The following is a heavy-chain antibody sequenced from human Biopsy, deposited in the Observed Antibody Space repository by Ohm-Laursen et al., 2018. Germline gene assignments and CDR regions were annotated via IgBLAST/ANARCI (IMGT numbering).Heavy chain of an antibody. V-gene: IGHV1-58*02. CDR2: IVVGGGNT. Sequence: SVKVSCKASGFTFNRSAMQWVRQARGQRLEWIGWIVVGGGNTNYAQKFQERVTITRDMSASAAYMELSSLRSEDTAVYYCASRPNCGGDCSSGFDYWGQGTLVTVSS. CDR1: GFTFNRSA. CDR3: ASRPNCGGDCSSGFDY. D-gene: IGHD2-21*02. J-gene: IGHJ4*02.